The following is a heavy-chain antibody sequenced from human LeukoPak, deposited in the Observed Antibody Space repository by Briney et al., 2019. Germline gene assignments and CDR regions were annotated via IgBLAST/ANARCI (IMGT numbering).Heavy chain of an antibody. CDR3: ARAQGSSWAYYYFDY. Sequence: ASVKVSCKASGYTFTSYGISWVRQAPGQGLEWMGWISAYGGNTNFAQKLQGRVTMTTDTSTSTAYMELRSLRSDDTAVYYCARAQGSSWAYYYFDYWGQGTLVTVSS. V-gene: IGHV1-18*01. D-gene: IGHD6-13*01. J-gene: IGHJ4*02. CDR1: GYTFTSYG. CDR2: ISAYGGNT.